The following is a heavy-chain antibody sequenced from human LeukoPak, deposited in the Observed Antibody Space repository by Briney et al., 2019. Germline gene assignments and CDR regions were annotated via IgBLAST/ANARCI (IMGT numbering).Heavy chain of an antibody. CDR3: ARDRGGLYWFDP. CDR1: GGSISSYY. Sequence: SQTLSLTCTVSGGSISSYYWSWIRQPPGKGLEWIGYIYYSGSTNYNPSLKSRVTISVDTSKNQFSLKLSSVTAADTAVYYCARDRGGLYWFDPWGQGTLVTVSS. V-gene: IGHV4-59*01. CDR2: IYYSGST. D-gene: IGHD3-16*01. J-gene: IGHJ5*02.